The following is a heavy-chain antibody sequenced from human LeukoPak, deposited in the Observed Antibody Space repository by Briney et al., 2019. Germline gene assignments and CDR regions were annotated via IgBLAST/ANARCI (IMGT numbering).Heavy chain of an antibody. D-gene: IGHD3-22*01. CDR3: ARDLYYYDSSGYYYGAFDI. V-gene: IGHV4-59*11. CDR2: IHYTGNS. CDR1: GGSISSHY. J-gene: IGHJ3*02. Sequence: SETLSLTCTVSGGSISSHYWSWIRQPPGKGLEWIGYIHYTGNSNYNPSLKSRVTISVDTSKNQFSLKLSSVTAADTALYYCARDLYYYDSSGYYYGAFDIWGRGTMLTVSS.